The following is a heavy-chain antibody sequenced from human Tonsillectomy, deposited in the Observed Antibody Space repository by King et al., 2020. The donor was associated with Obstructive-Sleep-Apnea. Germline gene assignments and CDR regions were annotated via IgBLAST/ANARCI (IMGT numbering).Heavy chain of an antibody. CDR2: IYTSVST. CDR3: AREVVVVAATIDY. V-gene: IGHV4-4*07. D-gene: IGHD2-15*01. CDR1: GCSIRSYY. Sequence: QLQESGPGLVKPSETLSLTCTVSGCSIRSYYCRWIRQPAGKGLEWIVCIYTSVSTNYNPPLKCRVTMSVDTSKNQFSLKLNSVTAADTAVYYCAREVVVVAATIDYWGQGTLVTVSS. J-gene: IGHJ4*02.